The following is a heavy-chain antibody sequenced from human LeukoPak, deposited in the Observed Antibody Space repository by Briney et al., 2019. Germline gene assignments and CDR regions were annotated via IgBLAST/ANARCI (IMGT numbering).Heavy chain of an antibody. Sequence: PSETLSLTCTVSGGSTSSDYWSWIRQPPGKGLEWIGYIYYSGSTNYNPSLKSRVTISVDTSKNQFSLKLSSVTAADTAVYYCARSEYSSSPFDYWGQGTLVTVSS. CDR2: IYYSGST. V-gene: IGHV4-59*01. CDR3: ARSEYSSSPFDY. D-gene: IGHD6-6*01. J-gene: IGHJ4*02. CDR1: GGSTSSDY.